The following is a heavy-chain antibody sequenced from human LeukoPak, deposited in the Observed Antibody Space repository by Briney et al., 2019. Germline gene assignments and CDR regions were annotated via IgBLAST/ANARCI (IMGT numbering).Heavy chain of an antibody. CDR3: ARGRSILDYDFWSGYRHPGYFDY. J-gene: IGHJ4*02. D-gene: IGHD3-3*01. CDR1: GGSFSGYY. V-gene: IGHV4-34*01. Sequence: SETLSLTCAVYGGSFSGYYWSWIRQPPGKGLEWIGEINHSGSTNYNPSLKSRVTISVDTSKNQFSLKLSSVTAADTAVYYCARGRSILDYDFWSGYRHPGYFDYWGQGTLVTVSS. CDR2: INHSGST.